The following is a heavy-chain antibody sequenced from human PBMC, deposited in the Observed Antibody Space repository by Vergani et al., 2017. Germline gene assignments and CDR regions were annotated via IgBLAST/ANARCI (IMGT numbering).Heavy chain of an antibody. CDR3: ARHLRQLARNDVFDI. V-gene: IGHV4-39*01. CDR1: GMSISNNNYY. Sequence: QLQLQESGPRLVKPSDTLSLTCSLSGMSISNNNYYWGWIRQPPGKGLEWIGSIYDSRNNNYSPSLKSRVSISVDTSKNQFSLNLTSVTAADTAVYYCARHLRQLARNDVFDIWGHGTLVTVSS. D-gene: IGHD6-6*01. J-gene: IGHJ3*02. CDR2: IYDSRNN.